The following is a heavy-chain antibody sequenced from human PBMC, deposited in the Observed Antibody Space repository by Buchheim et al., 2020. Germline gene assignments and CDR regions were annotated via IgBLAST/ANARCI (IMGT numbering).Heavy chain of an antibody. J-gene: IGHJ2*01. D-gene: IGHD6-19*01. V-gene: IGHV4-39*01. Sequence: QLQLQESGPGLVKPSETLSLTCTVSGGSISSSSYYWGWIRQPPGKGLEWIGSIYYSGSTYYNPSLKSRVTISVDTSKNQFSLKLSSLTAADTAVYYCARVANRGLEPPDWYFDLWGRGTL. CDR3: ARVANRGLEPPDWYFDL. CDR2: IYYSGST. CDR1: GGSISSSSYY.